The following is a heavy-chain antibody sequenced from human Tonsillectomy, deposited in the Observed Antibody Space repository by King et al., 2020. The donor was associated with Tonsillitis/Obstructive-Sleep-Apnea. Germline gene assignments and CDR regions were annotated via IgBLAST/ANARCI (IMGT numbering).Heavy chain of an antibody. J-gene: IGHJ3*01. V-gene: IGHV4-34*01. D-gene: IGHD3-10*01. CDR1: GGSFSGYY. CDR3: AAKGYYGSGN. Sequence: VQLQQWGAGLLKPSETLSLTCAVYGGSFSGYYWSWIRQPPGKGLEWIGEINHSGSTNYNPSLKSRVTISVDTSKNQFSLKLSSVTAADTAVYYCAAKGYYGSGNWGRGTMVTVSS. CDR2: INHSGST.